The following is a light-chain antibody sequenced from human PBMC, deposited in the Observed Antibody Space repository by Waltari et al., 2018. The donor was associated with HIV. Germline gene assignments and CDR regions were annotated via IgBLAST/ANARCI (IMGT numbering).Light chain of an antibody. CDR1: SSDVGASDY. V-gene: IGLV2-14*03. J-gene: IGLJ1*01. CDR2: DVN. Sequence: QSALTQPASVSGSPGQSITISCTGTSSDVGASDYVSGYPPHPGKAPKLMIYDVNNRPSGVSHRFSGSKSATTASLTISGLQAEDEADYYCSSYTTSSTYVFGTGTKVTVL. CDR3: SSYTTSSTYV.